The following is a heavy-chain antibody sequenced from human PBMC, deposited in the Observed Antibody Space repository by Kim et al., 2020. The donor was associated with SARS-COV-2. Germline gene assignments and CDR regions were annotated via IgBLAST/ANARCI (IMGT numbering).Heavy chain of an antibody. CDR3: AREGIAVAGTFYY. D-gene: IGHD6-19*01. V-gene: IGHV1-3*01. Sequence: YSQKFQGRVTITRDTSASTAYMELSSLRSEDTAVYYCAREGIAVAGTFYYWGQGTLVTVAS. J-gene: IGHJ4*02.